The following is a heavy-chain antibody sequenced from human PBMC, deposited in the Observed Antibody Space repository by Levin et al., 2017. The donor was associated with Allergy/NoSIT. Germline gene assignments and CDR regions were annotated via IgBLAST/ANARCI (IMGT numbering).Heavy chain of an antibody. Sequence: QSGGSLRLSCAASGFTFSSYAMSWVRQAPGKGLEWVSTISGSGSRTYYADSVKGRFTISRDNSKNTLCLQMNSLRAEDTAVYYCAKVSSRGFDPWGQGTLVTVSS. J-gene: IGHJ5*02. CDR1: GFTFSSYA. CDR3: AKVSSRGFDP. CDR2: ISGSGSRT. V-gene: IGHV3-23*01.